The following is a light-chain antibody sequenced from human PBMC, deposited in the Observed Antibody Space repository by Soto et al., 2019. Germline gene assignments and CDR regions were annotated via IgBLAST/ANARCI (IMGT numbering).Light chain of an antibody. Sequence: EIMLTQSPGTLSLSPGETATLSCRASQSVSSNLAWYQQKPGQAPRLLIYGASTRAAGIPARFSGSGSGTEFTLTISSLQSEDFAVYYCQQYNNWRTFGQGTKVDIK. CDR1: QSVSSN. V-gene: IGKV3-15*01. J-gene: IGKJ1*01. CDR2: GAS. CDR3: QQYNNWRT.